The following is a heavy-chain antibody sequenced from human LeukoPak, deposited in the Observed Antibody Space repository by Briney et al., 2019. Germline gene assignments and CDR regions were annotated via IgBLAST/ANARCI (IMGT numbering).Heavy chain of an antibody. CDR1: GFTFSSYA. CDR2: ISGSDGST. CDR3: AKDKAVEMATMFDY. D-gene: IGHD5-24*01. V-gene: IGHV3-23*01. J-gene: IGHJ4*02. Sequence: GGSLRLSCAASGFTFSSYAMSWVRQAPGKGLEWVSAISGSDGSTYYADSVKGRFTISRDNSKNTLYLQMNSLRAEDTAVYYCAKDKAVEMATMFDYWGQGTLVTVSS.